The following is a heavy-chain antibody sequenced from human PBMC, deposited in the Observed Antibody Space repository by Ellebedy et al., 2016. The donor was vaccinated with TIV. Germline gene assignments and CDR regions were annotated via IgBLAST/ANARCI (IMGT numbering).Heavy chain of an antibody. D-gene: IGHD2-2*01. CDR2: INPNSGGT. CDR3: ARERRYCSSTSCYSDAFDI. Sequence: ASVKVSCXASGYTFTGYYMHWVRQAPGQGLEWMGWINPNSGGTNYAQKFQGRVTMTRDTSISTAYMELSRLRSDDTAVYYCARERRYCSSTSCYSDAFDIWGQGTMVTVSS. CDR1: GYTFTGYY. J-gene: IGHJ3*02. V-gene: IGHV1-2*02.